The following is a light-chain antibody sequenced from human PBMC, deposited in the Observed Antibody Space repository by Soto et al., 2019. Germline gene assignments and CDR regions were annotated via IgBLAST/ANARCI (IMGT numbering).Light chain of an antibody. CDR1: QSVGRH. J-gene: IGKJ4*01. CDR3: QQRNNWPPAT. V-gene: IGKV3-11*01. CDR2: DAS. Sequence: EIVLTQSPATLSLSPGERATLSCRASQSVGRHLAWYQQKPGLAPRLLIYDASNRATGVPARFSGSGSGTDFTLSISSLEPEDFAVYYCQQRNNWPPATFGGGTKVEIK.